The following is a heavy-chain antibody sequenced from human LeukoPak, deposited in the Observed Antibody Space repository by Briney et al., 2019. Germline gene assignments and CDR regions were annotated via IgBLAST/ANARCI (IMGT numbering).Heavy chain of an antibody. CDR1: GFTFSSYE. V-gene: IGHV3-48*03. J-gene: IGHJ4*02. D-gene: IGHD3-22*01. CDR2: ISSSGSPI. CDR3: AREIRPDYYDSIGYYL. Sequence: GGSLRLSCAASGFTFSSYEMNWVRQAPGKGLEWVSYISSSGSPIYYADSVKGRFIISRDNAKNSLYLQMNSLRAEDTAVYYCAREIRPDYYDSIGYYLGGQGTLVTVSS.